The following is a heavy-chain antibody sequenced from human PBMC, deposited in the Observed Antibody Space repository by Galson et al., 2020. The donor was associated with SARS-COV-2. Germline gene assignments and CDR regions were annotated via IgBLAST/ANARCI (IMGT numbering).Heavy chain of an antibody. Sequence: SETLSLTCAVYGGSISGISNYWSWIRQPAGKGLEWIGRIHSSGSTNYNPSLKSRVAISVDTSKNQFSLKLTSVTAADTAVFYCAAGPVAGTGEWGQGTLVTVSS. CDR1: GGSISGISNY. J-gene: IGHJ4*02. CDR3: AAGPVAGTGE. V-gene: IGHV4-61*02. CDR2: IHSSGST. D-gene: IGHD6-19*01.